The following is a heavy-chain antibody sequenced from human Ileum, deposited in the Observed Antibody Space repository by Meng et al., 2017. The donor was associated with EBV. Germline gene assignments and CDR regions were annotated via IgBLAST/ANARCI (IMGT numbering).Heavy chain of an antibody. D-gene: IGHD3-22*01. J-gene: IGHJ5*02. CDR2: INHSGST. V-gene: IGHV4-34*02. CDR3: AREARSSGYHPGIGP. CDR1: GGFFSGYY. Sequence: QVQLQPWGAGLLKPSEPLSLTCAFYGGFFSGYYWSWIRQSPGKGLEWIGEINHSGSTNYNPSLKSRVTISVDTSKNQFSLKLTSVTAADTAVYYCAREARSSGYHPGIGPWGQGTLVTVSS.